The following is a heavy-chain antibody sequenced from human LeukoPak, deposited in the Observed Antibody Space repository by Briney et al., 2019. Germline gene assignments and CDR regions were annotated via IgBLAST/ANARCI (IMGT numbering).Heavy chain of an antibody. Sequence: SETLSLTCTVSGGSISSGGYYWSWIRQHPGKGLEWIGYIYYSGSTYYNPSLESRVTISVDTSKNQFSLKLSSVTAADTAVYYCARQEMATIHFDYWGQGTLVTVSS. CDR2: IYYSGST. CDR3: ARQEMATIHFDY. D-gene: IGHD5-24*01. J-gene: IGHJ4*02. V-gene: IGHV4-31*03. CDR1: GGSISSGGYY.